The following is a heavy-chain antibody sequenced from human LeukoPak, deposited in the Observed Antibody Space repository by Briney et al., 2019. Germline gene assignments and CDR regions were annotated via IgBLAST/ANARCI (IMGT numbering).Heavy chain of an antibody. V-gene: IGHV4-39*07. D-gene: IGHD3-22*01. CDR1: GGSISSNSYY. CDR2: IYYSGST. J-gene: IGHJ3*02. CDR3: ARYDYYDSSGYLLYGAFDI. Sequence: PSETLSLTCAVSGGSISSNSYYWGWIRRPPGKGLEWIGSIYYSGSTYYNPSLKSRVTISVDTSKNQFSLKLSSVTAADTAVYYCARYDYYDSSGYLLYGAFDIWGQGTMVTVSS.